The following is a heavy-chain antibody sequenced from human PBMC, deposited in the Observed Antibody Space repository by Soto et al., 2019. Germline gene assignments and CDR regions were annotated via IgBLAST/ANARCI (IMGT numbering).Heavy chain of an antibody. Sequence: SETLSLTCAVSGGSISSSNWWSWVRPPPGKGLEWIGEIYHSGSTNYNPSLKSRVTISVGKSKNQFSLKLSSVTAADTAVYYCATRGGCGSSTSCYFGFVYWGQGTLVTVSS. CDR1: GGSISSSNW. J-gene: IGHJ4*02. CDR2: IYHSGST. V-gene: IGHV4-4*02. CDR3: ATRGGCGSSTSCYFGFVY. D-gene: IGHD2-2*01.